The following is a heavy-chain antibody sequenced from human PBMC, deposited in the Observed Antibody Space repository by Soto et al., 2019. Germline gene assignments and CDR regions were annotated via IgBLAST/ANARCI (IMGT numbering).Heavy chain of an antibody. J-gene: IGHJ4*02. V-gene: IGHV4-39*01. D-gene: IGHD3-22*01. CDR3: ARRGYYYGSSVVGDY. CDR2: IYYSGST. Sequence: SETLSLTCTVSGGSISSSSYYWGWIRQPPGKGLEWIGSIYYSGSTYYNPSLKSRVTISVDTSKNQFSLKLSSVTAADTAVYYCARRGYYYGSSVVGDYWGQGTLVTVSS. CDR1: GGSISSSSYY.